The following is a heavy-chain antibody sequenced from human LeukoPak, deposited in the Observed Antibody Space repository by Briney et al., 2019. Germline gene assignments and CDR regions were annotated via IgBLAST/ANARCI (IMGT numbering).Heavy chain of an antibody. D-gene: IGHD3-22*01. CDR2: IYYSGST. CDR1: GGSISSSSYY. V-gene: IGHV4-61*05. Sequence: PSETLSLTCTVSGGSISSSSYYWSRIRQPPGKGLEWIGYIYYSGSTNYNPSLKSRVTISVDTSKNQFSLKLSSVTAADTAVYYCARHASSSGSGDAFDIWGQGTMVTVSS. J-gene: IGHJ3*02. CDR3: ARHASSSGSGDAFDI.